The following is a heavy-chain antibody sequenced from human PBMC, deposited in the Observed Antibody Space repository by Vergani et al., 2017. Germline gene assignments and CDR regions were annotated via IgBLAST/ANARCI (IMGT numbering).Heavy chain of an antibody. CDR3: ARDAPLDCSSTSCFPLDY. V-gene: IGHV3-33*01. CDR1: GFTFSSYG. D-gene: IGHD2-2*01. CDR2: IWYDGSNK. J-gene: IGHJ4*02. Sequence: QVQLVESGGGVVQPGRSLRLSCAASGFTFSSYGMHWVRQAPGKGLEWVAVIWYDGSNKYYADSVKGRFTISRDNSKNTLYLQMNSLRAEDTAVYYCARDAPLDCSSTSCFPLDYWGQGALVTVSS.